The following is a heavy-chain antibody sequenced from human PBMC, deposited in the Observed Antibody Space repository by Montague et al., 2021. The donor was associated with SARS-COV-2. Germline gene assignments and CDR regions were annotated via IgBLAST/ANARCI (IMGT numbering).Heavy chain of an antibody. D-gene: IGHD3-10*01. CDR2: IGNSGDTI. CDR1: GFTFSDYY. CDR3: ARDLIQGARRIYYSGMDV. Sequence: SPRLSCAASGFTFSDYYMSWIRQAPGKGLEWISYIGNSGDTIYHADSVKGRFTISRDNARNSLYLQMNSLGAEDTAVYYCARDLIQGARRIYYSGMDVWGQGTMVAVSS. J-gene: IGHJ6*02. V-gene: IGHV3-11*01.